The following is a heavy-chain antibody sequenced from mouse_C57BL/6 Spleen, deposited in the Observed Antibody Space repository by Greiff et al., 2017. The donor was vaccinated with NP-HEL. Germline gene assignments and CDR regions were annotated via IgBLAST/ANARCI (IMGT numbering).Heavy chain of an antibody. CDR3: ALYDYDEGFAY. V-gene: IGHV2-4*01. Sequence: QVQLKESGPGLVQPSQSLSITCTVSGFSLTSYGVHWVRQPPGKGLEWLGVIWSGGSTDYNAAFISRLSISKDNSKSQVFFKMNSLQADDTAIYYCALYDYDEGFAYWGQGTLVTVSA. D-gene: IGHD2-4*01. CDR1: GFSLTSYG. J-gene: IGHJ3*01. CDR2: IWSGGST.